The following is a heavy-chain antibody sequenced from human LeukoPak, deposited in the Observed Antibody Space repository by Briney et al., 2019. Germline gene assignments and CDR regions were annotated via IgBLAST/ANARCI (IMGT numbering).Heavy chain of an antibody. J-gene: IGHJ5*02. V-gene: IGHV1-8*01. Sequence: ASVKVSCKASGYTFTSYEINWVRQAPGQGLEWMGWMNPNRGNKDYAQKFQGRVTMTRNTAISTAYMELSSLRSEDTAVYYCAIRKRLRFLEWLKTDDRYNWFDPWGQGTLVTVSS. D-gene: IGHD3-3*01. CDR3: AIRKRLRFLEWLKTDDRYNWFDP. CDR2: MNPNRGNK. CDR1: GYTFTSYE.